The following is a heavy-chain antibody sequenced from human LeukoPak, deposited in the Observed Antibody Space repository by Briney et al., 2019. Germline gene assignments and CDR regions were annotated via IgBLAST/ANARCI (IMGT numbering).Heavy chain of an antibody. D-gene: IGHD3-22*01. V-gene: IGHV4-30-4*01. CDR1: GGSISGDDYF. J-gene: IGHJ4*02. CDR3: ARHVWQKYYYDSSGYYNVAFDY. Sequence: SETLSLTCTLSGGSISGDDYFWSWIRQPPGKGLEWIGYIDDSGSTHYNPSLRNRITLSVDTSKNQFSLKLNSVTAADTAVYYCARHVWQKYYYDSSGYYNVAFDYWGQGTLVTVSS. CDR2: IDDSGST.